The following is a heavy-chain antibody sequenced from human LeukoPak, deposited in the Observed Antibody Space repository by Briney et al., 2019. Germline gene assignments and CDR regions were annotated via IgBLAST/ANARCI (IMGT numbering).Heavy chain of an antibody. CDR2: ISYSGRT. J-gene: IGHJ4*02. V-gene: IGHV4-59*11. CDR3: ASTTPFNYYDSSGYYPDVDY. Sequence: PSETLSLTCIVSGGSISDHYWSWIRQPPGKGLDWIGHISYSGRTNYNPSLKSRVTISLDTSRNQFSLKLTSVTAADTAVYYCASTTPFNYYDSSGYYPDVDYWGQGTLVTVSS. D-gene: IGHD3-22*01. CDR1: GGSISDHY.